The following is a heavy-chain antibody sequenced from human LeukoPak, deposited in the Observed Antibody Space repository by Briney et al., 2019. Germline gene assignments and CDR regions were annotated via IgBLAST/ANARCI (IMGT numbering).Heavy chain of an antibody. J-gene: IGHJ6*03. CDR2: IYHSGST. CDR3: AKGLKTAVGPYMGYHYYMDV. D-gene: IGHD5-18*01. Sequence: PSGTLSLTCTVSGGSISSSNWWSWVRQPPGKGLEWIGEIYHSGSTSYNPSLKSRVAISLDKSKNQFSLKLSSMTAADTAVYYCAKGLKTAVGPYMGYHYYMDVWGKGTTVTVSS. V-gene: IGHV4-4*02. CDR1: GGSISSSNW.